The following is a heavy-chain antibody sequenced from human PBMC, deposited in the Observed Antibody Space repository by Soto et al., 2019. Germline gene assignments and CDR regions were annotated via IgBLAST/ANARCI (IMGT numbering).Heavy chain of an antibody. CDR1: GFTFSSYV. Sequence: EVQLLESGGGLVQPGGSLRLSCAVSGFTFSSYVMSWVRQAPGKGLEWVPAISGSGGSTCYADSVKGRFTISRDNSKNTLYLQMNNLRVEDTAVYYCARRGSGSYCDYWGQGTLVTVSS. CDR2: ISGSGGST. CDR3: ARRGSGSYCDY. J-gene: IGHJ4*02. V-gene: IGHV3-23*01. D-gene: IGHD1-26*01.